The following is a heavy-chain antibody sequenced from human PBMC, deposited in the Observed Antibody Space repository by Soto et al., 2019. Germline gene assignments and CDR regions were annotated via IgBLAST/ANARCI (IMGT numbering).Heavy chain of an antibody. CDR3: AKDPYDQGGADI. Sequence: EVQLLESGGGLVQPGGSLRLSCAASGFTFSSYAMSWVRQAPGKGLEWVSAISGSGGSTYYADSVKGWFTISRDNSKNTLYLQMNSLRAEDTAVYYCAKDPYDQGGADIWGQGTMVTVSS. CDR2: ISGSGGST. CDR1: GFTFSSYA. V-gene: IGHV3-23*01. D-gene: IGHD3-16*01. J-gene: IGHJ3*02.